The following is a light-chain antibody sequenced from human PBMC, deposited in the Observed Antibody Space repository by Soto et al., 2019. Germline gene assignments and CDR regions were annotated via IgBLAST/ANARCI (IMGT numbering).Light chain of an antibody. CDR2: GVS. CDR3: QQYNRGLT. J-gene: IGKJ4*01. V-gene: IGKV3-15*01. Sequence: EIVMTQSPATLSVSPGERATLSCRASQSVSSKLAWFQQKPGQAPSLLIYGVSTRATGVPVRFSGSGSGTEFTLTINSLQSEDFAVYYCQQYNRGLTFGGGTKVDIK. CDR1: QSVSSK.